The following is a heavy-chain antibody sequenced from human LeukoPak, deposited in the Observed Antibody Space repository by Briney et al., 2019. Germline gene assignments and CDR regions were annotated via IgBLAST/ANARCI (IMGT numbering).Heavy chain of an antibody. Sequence: GGSLRLSCAASGFTFSNYWMHWVRQAPGKGLVWVSRIKSDGSRTDYADSVKGRFTISRDNSKNTLYLQMNSLRAEDTAVYYCARDSRAYGSGSYYNYFDYWGQGTLVTVSS. CDR3: ARDSRAYGSGSYYNYFDY. CDR1: GFTFSNYW. CDR2: IKSDGSRT. D-gene: IGHD3-10*01. V-gene: IGHV3-74*01. J-gene: IGHJ4*02.